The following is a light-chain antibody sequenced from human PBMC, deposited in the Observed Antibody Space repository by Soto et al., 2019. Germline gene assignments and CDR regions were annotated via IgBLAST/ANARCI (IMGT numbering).Light chain of an antibody. V-gene: IGKV1-5*03. Sequence: DIQMTQSPSTLSASVGDRVTITCRASQSISSWLAWYQQKPGEAPKFLIYKASSLESGVPSRFSGSESGTGFTLTISSLQPDDSATYYCQQYNSHPYTFGQGTTLEIQ. J-gene: IGKJ2*01. CDR1: QSISSW. CDR2: KAS. CDR3: QQYNSHPYT.